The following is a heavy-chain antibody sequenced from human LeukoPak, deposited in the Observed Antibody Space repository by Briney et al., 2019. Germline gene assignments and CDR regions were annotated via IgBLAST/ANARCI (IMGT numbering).Heavy chain of an antibody. CDR2: ISWNSGSI. Sequence: PGRSLRLSCAASGFTSDDYAMHWVRQAPGKGLEWVSGISWNSGSIGYADSVKGRFTISRDNAKNSLYLQMNSLRAEDTALYYCAKKLTSGAFDIWGQGTMVTVSS. D-gene: IGHD4-11*01. V-gene: IGHV3-9*02. J-gene: IGHJ3*02. CDR3: AKKLTSGAFDI. CDR1: GFTSDDYA.